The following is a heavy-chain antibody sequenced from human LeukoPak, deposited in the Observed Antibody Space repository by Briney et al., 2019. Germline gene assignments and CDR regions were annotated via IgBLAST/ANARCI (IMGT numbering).Heavy chain of an antibody. Sequence: ASVTVSCTASGGTFSDYVISWVRQAPGQGLEWMGGISPLLGTSKYTQKFQDRVTITADESRSTSYMEVSSLKSEDTAMYYCATYDVLTGFEFWGQGTLVTVSS. CDR2: ISPLLGTS. V-gene: IGHV1-69*01. J-gene: IGHJ4*02. CDR1: GGTFSDYV. CDR3: ATYDVLTGFEF. D-gene: IGHD3-9*01.